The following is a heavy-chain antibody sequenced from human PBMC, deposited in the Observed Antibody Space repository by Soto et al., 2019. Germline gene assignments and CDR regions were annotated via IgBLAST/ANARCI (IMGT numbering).Heavy chain of an antibody. V-gene: IGHV3-7*03. J-gene: IGHJ3*02. CDR1: GFTFSSYW. CDR3: ARDLWGDAFDI. CDR2: IKQDGSEK. D-gene: IGHD3-16*01. Sequence: GGSLRLSCTASGFTFSSYWMSWVRQAPGKGLEWVANIKQDGSEKYYVDSVKGRFTISRDNAKNSLYLQMNSLRAEDTAVYYCARDLWGDAFDIWGQGTMVTVSS.